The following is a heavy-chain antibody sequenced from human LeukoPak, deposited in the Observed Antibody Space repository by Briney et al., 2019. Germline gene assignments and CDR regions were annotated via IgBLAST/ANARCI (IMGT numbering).Heavy chain of an antibody. V-gene: IGHV1-69*05. CDR3: ATRMVY. D-gene: IGHD2-8*01. J-gene: IGHJ4*02. CDR2: IIPIFGIA. CDR1: GGTFSSYA. Sequence: WASVKVSCKASGGTFSSYAISWVRQAPGQGLEWMGRIIPIFGIANYAQKFQGRVTITTDESTSTAYMELSSLRSEDTAVYYCATRMVYWGQGTLVTVSS.